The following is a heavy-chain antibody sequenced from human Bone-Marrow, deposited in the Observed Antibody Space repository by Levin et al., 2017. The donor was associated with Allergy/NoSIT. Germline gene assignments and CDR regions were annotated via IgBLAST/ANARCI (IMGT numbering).Heavy chain of an antibody. Sequence: AGGSLRLSCAVSGDYISSAFWWSWVRQPPGKGLEWIGEVYPSGSTNYNPSLKSRITISVDKSKNQFSLKVNSLTAADTAVYYCARGVRVVGIAVAPDSFDIWGQGTMVAVSS. D-gene: IGHD6-19*01. J-gene: IGHJ3*02. CDR3: ARGVRVVGIAVAPDSFDI. CDR2: VYPSGST. V-gene: IGHV4-4*02. CDR1: GDYISSAFW.